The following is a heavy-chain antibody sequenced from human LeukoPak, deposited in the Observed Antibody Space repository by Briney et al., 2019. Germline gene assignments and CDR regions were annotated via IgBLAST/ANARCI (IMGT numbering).Heavy chain of an antibody. CDR3: ASGRGDFDY. CDR2: IYYSGST. J-gene: IGHJ4*02. Sequence: SETLSLTCTVSGGSIGSSSYYWGWIRQPPGKGLEWIGSIYYSGSTYYNSSLKSRVTISVDTSKNQFSLKLSSVTAADTAVYYCASGRGDFDYWGQGTLVTVSS. V-gene: IGHV4-39*07. CDR1: GGSIGSSSYY.